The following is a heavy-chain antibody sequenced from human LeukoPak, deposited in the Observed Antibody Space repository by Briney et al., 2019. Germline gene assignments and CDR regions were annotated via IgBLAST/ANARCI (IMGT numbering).Heavy chain of an antibody. Sequence: KPSQTLSLTCTVSGGSISSGGYYWSWIRQHPGKGLEWIGYIYYSGSTYYNPPLKSRVTISVDTSKNQFSLKLSSVTAADTAVYYCARAAGIAVAGIVWFDPWGQGTLVTVSS. CDR3: ARAAGIAVAGIVWFDP. CDR1: GGSISSGGYY. J-gene: IGHJ5*02. CDR2: IYYSGST. D-gene: IGHD6-19*01. V-gene: IGHV4-31*03.